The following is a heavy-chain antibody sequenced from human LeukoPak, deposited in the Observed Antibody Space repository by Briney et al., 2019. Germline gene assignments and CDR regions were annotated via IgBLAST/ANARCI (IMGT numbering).Heavy chain of an antibody. J-gene: IGHJ3*02. V-gene: IGHV4-39*01. CDR1: GGSNSSSSYY. Sequence: PSETLSLTCTVSGGSNSSSSYYWGWIRQPPGKGLEWIGSIYYSGSTYYNPSLKSRVTISVDTSKNQFSLKLSSVTAADTAVYYCATVATAFDIWGQGTMVTVSS. CDR3: ATVATAFDI. CDR2: IYYSGST. D-gene: IGHD2-15*01.